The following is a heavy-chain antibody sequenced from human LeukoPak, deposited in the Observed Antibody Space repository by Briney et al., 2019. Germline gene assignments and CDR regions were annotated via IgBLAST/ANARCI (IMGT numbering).Heavy chain of an antibody. CDR3: ARGGVAVAGTHWFDP. V-gene: IGHV4-34*01. J-gene: IGHJ5*02. D-gene: IGHD6-19*01. CDR1: GGSFSGYY. Sequence: SETLSLTCAVYGGSFSGYYWSWIRQPPGKGLEWIGEINHSGSTNYNPSLKSRVTMSVDTSKNQFSLKLSSVTAADTAVYYCARGGVAVAGTHWFDPWGQGTLVTVSS. CDR2: INHSGST.